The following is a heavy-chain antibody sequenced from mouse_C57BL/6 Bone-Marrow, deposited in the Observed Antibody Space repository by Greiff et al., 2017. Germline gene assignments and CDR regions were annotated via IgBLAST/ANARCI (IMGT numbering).Heavy chain of an antibody. CDR1: GYTFTSYW. Sequence: QVQLQQPGAELVRPGTSVKLSCKASGYTFTSYWMHWVKQRPGQGLEWIGVIDPSDSYTNYNQKFKGKATLTVDTSSSTAYMQLSSLTSEDSAVXYCASIRRDYWGQGTTLTVSS. CDR3: ASIRRDY. J-gene: IGHJ2*01. V-gene: IGHV1-59*01. CDR2: IDPSDSYT.